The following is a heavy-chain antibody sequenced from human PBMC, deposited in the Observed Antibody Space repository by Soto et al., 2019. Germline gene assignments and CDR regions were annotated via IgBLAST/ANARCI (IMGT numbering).Heavy chain of an antibody. CDR1: GYTFTGYY. V-gene: IGHV1-2*02. J-gene: IGHJ4*02. Sequence: ASVKVSCKASGYTFTGYYMHWVRQAPGQGLEWMGWINPNSGGTNYAQKFQGRVTMTRDTSISTAYMELSRLRSDDTAMDYCASVIGGDSEYYFDFWGQGALVTVSS. CDR2: INPNSGGT. CDR3: ASVIGGDSEYYFDF. D-gene: IGHD2-21*02.